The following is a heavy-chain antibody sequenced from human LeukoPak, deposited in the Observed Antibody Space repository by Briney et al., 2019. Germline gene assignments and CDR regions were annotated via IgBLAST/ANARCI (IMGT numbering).Heavy chain of an antibody. J-gene: IGHJ4*02. CDR1: GFTFSSYF. CDR2: ISSDSYYI. CDR3: ARDLRRISEY. Sequence: GGSLRLSCAASGFTFSSYFMNWVRQAPGKGLEWVSSISSDSYYIYYADSLKGRFTISRDNAKNSLYLQMNSLRAEDTAVYYCARDLRRISEYWGQGTLVTVSS. V-gene: IGHV3-21*01. D-gene: IGHD3-3*01.